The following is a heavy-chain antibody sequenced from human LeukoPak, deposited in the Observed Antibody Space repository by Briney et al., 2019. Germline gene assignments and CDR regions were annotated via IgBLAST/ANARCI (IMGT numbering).Heavy chain of an antibody. V-gene: IGHV3-33*01. D-gene: IGHD2-15*01. CDR3: ESGGGARYYYYGMDV. J-gene: IGHJ6*02. CDR2: IRYDGSNK. CDR1: GFTLNIYG. Sequence: GGTLRLSCAASGFTLNIYGMHGVRQAPGKGLEWVAVIRYDGSNKYYADSVKGRLTISRDNSKNTLYIQMNNLRAENTAVYYCESGGGARYYYYGMDVWGQGTTVTVSS.